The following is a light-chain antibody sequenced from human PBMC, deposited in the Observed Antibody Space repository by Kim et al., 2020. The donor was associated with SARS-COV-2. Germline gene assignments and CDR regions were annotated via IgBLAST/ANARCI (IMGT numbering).Light chain of an antibody. CDR3: QQYGSSLPYS. CDR1: QIVSRRY. J-gene: IGKJ2*03. V-gene: IGKV3-20*01. CDR2: GAS. Sequence: SPGERAALSVRGSQIVSRRYLAWYQQKPGQPPRLLIYGASSRATGTPDRFSGSGSETDYSLTISRLEPEDLAVYYCQQYGSSLPYSFGQGTKLEI.